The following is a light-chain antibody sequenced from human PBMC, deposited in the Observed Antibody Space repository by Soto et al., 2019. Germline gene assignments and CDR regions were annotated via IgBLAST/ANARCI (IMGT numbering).Light chain of an antibody. CDR2: DVS. Sequence: QSALTQPASVSGSPGQSITISCTGTSSDVGGYNYVSWYQQHPGKAPILMIYDVSNRPSGVSNRFSGSKSGNTASLTISGLQAEDEADYYCSSYTSSGTVVFGGGTKLTVL. J-gene: IGLJ2*01. V-gene: IGLV2-14*01. CDR3: SSYTSSGTVV. CDR1: SSDVGGYNY.